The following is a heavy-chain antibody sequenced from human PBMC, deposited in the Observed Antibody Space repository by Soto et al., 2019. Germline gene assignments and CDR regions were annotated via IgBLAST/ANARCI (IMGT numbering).Heavy chain of an antibody. J-gene: IGHJ4*02. V-gene: IGHV3-30-3*01. CDR3: ARDWGGMYSSSWYYFDY. CDR1: GFTFSSYA. Sequence: GGSLRLSCAASGFTFSSYAMHWVRQAPGKGLEWVAVISYDGSNKYYADSVKGRFTISRDNSKNTLYLQMNSLRAEDTAVYYCARDWGGMYSSSWYYFDYWGQGTLVTVSS. CDR2: ISYDGSNK. D-gene: IGHD6-13*01.